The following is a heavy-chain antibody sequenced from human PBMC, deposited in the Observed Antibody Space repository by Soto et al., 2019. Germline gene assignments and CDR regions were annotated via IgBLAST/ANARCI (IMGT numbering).Heavy chain of an antibody. V-gene: IGHV5-51*01. J-gene: IGHJ4*02. CDR3: ASLSREFWSGFDY. D-gene: IGHD3-3*01. CDR2: IYPGDSDM. CDR1: GYSFRNHW. Sequence: AESLKISCEGVGYSFRNHWIAWVRQMPGKGLEWMGTIYPGDSDMRYSPSFRGQVTMSVDKSINTAYLQWGSLKASDTAQYYCASLSREFWSGFDYWGQGTLVTVSS.